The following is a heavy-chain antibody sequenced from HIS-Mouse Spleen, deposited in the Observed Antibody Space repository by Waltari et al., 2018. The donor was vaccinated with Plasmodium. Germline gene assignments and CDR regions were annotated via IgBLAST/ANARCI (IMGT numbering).Heavy chain of an antibody. Sequence: GAGLLKPSETLSLTCAVYGGSFSGYYWSWIRQPPGKGLEWIGEINHSGSTNYNPSLKSRVTISVDTSKNQFSLKLSSVTAAVTAVYYCARGPEDIVATTFDYWGQGTLVTVSS. CDR3: ARGPEDIVATTFDY. D-gene: IGHD5-12*01. J-gene: IGHJ4*02. CDR1: GGSFSGYY. CDR2: INHSGST. V-gene: IGHV4-34*01.